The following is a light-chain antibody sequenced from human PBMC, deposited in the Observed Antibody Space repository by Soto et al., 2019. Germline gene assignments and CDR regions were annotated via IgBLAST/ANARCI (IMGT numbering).Light chain of an antibody. CDR1: QSVSTF. CDR2: DAS. CDR3: QQRSNWIT. J-gene: IGKJ5*01. Sequence: EIVLTQSPATLSLSPGERATLSGRASQSVSTFLAWYQQKPGQAPRLLIYDASNRATGVPARFSGSGSATDFTLTISSLEPEDFAVYYCQQRSNWITFGQGTRLEIK. V-gene: IGKV3-11*01.